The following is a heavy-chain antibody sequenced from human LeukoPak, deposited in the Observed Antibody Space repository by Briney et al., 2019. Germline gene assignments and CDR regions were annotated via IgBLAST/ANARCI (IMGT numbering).Heavy chain of an antibody. D-gene: IGHD2-2*01. CDR2: ISGSGGTT. Sequence: GGSLRLSCAASGFTFSSYAMSWVRQAPGKGLEWVSGISGSGGTTYYADSVKGRFTLSRDSSKNTLSLQMNSLRAEDTAVYFCARDGCTSTTCSTLGGFNHWAQGTLVTVSS. CDR3: ARDGCTSTTCSTLGGFNH. J-gene: IGHJ4*02. V-gene: IGHV3-23*01. CDR1: GFTFSSYA.